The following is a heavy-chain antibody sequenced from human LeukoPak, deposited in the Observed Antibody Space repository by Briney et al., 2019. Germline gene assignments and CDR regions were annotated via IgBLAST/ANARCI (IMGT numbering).Heavy chain of an antibody. CDR2: LNINNGNT. V-gene: IGHV1-18*04. CDR1: GYTFTSYA. D-gene: IGHD2-15*01. CDR3: VRDLTPSFCTSGSCPYGGYFDD. J-gene: IGHJ4*02. Sequence: ASVKVSCKASGYTFTSYALSWVRQAPGQGLEWMGWLNINNGNTKYAQKFQGRVTMTRITSTNTAYLELRNLISDDTAVYYCVRDLTPSFCTSGSCPYGGYFDDWGQGTLVTVSS.